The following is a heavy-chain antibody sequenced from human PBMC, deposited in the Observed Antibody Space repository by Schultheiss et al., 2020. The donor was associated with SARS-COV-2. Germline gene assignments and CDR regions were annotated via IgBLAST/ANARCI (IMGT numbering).Heavy chain of an antibody. CDR1: GGSISSYY. V-gene: IGHV4-59*12. CDR3: ARDPGGENYYYYYGMDV. D-gene: IGHD2-21*01. Sequence: SETLSLTCTVSGGSISSYYWSWIRQPPGKGLEWIGYIYYSGSTNYNPSLKSRVIISVDMSKNQFSLKLSSVTAADTAVYYCARDPGGENYYYYYGMDVWGQGTTGTVSS. J-gene: IGHJ6*02. CDR2: IYYSGST.